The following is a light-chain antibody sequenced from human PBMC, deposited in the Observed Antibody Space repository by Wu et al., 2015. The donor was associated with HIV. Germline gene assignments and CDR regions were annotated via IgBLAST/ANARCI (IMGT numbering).Light chain of an antibody. CDR2: AES. CDR1: QSVSSNY. CDR3: QQYNDWPET. Sequence: EIVLTQSPATLSLSPGERATLSCRASQSVSSNYLAWYQQKPGQAPRLLIYAESSRASGIPDRFSGSGSGTDFTLTISRLEPEDFAVYYCQQYNDWPETFGQGTKVEVK. V-gene: IGKV3D-20*02. J-gene: IGKJ1*01.